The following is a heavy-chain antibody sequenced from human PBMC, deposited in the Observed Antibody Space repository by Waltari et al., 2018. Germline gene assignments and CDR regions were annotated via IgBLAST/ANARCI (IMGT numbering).Heavy chain of an antibody. Sequence: GFTFSSYWMSWVRQAPGKGLEWVANIKQDGSEKYYVDSVKGRFTISRDNAKNSLYLQMNSLRAEDTAVYYCAREAHFMGSGSYYNYYMDVWGKGTTVTVSS. V-gene: IGHV3-7*01. D-gene: IGHD3-10*01. CDR3: AREAHFMGSGSYYNYYMDV. CDR1: GFTFSSYW. J-gene: IGHJ6*03. CDR2: IKQDGSEK.